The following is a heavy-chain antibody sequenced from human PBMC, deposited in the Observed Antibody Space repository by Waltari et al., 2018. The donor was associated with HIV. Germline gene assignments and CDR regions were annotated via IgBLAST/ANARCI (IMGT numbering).Heavy chain of an antibody. CDR1: GYTFTSYY. V-gene: IGHV1-46*01. D-gene: IGHD1-20*01. Sequence: QVQLVQSGAEVKKPGASVKVSCKASGYTFTSYYMHWVRQAPGQGLEWRGKKNPSGGSTSYAQKFQGRVTMTRDTSTSTVYMELSSLRSEDTAVYYCASSGGITGTPQQVDYWGQGTLVTVSS. CDR3: ASSGGITGTPQQVDY. CDR2: KNPSGGST. J-gene: IGHJ4*02.